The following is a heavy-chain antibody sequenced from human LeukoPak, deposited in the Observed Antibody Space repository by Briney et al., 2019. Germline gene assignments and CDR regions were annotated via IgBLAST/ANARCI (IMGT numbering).Heavy chain of an antibody. V-gene: IGHV4-39*07. CDR1: GGSISCSSYY. CDR2: IYYSGTT. Sequence: SETLSLTCTVSGGSISCSSYYWGWIRQPPGKGLEWIGSIYYSGTTYYNPSLKSRITISVDTSKNQFSLKLSSVTAADTAVYYCARDLTVAGKARSWFDPWGQGTLVTVSS. CDR3: ARDLTVAGKARSWFDP. J-gene: IGHJ5*02. D-gene: IGHD6-19*01.